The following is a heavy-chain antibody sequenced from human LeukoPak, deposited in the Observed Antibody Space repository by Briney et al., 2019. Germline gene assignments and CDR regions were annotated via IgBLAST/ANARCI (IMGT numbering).Heavy chain of an antibody. J-gene: IGHJ4*02. V-gene: IGHV3-30*18. D-gene: IGHD4-17*01. Sequence: GGSLRLSCAASGFTFSSYWMHWVRQAPGKGLEWVAVISYDGSNKYYADSVKGRFTISRDNSKNTLYLQMNSLRAEDTAVYYCAKTIPQFGDYGDFDYWGQGTLVTVSS. CDR1: GFTFSSYW. CDR3: AKTIPQFGDYGDFDY. CDR2: ISYDGSNK.